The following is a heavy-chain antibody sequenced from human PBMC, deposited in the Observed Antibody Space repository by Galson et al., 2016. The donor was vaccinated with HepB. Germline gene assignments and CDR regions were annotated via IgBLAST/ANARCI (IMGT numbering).Heavy chain of an antibody. CDR1: GHTFTTYA. Sequence: SVKVSCKASGHTFTTYAIHWVRQAPGQRLEWMGWINAGDHNTRFSQRFQNRVTIRRDTSASTTYMELSSLRSEDTAVYYCAAGVIVVVPPAMPCSGSSCSPDYYYGMDVWGHGTTVTVSS. J-gene: IGHJ6*02. D-gene: IGHD2-2*01. CDR2: INAGDHNT. V-gene: IGHV1-3*01. CDR3: AAGVIVVVPPAMPCSGSSCSPDYYYGMDV.